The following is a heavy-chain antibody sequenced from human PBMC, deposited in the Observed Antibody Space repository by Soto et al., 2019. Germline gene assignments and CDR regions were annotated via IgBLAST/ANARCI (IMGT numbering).Heavy chain of an antibody. CDR3: ARAGYSGYDGLGWYYYYMDV. CDR1: GFTFSSYW. J-gene: IGHJ6*03. Sequence: GGSLRLSCAASGFTFSSYWMHWVRQAPGKGLVWVSRINSDGSSTSYADSVKGRFTISRDNAKNTLYLQMNSLRAEDTAVYYCARAGYSGYDGLGWYYYYMDVWGKGTTVTVSS. V-gene: IGHV3-74*01. D-gene: IGHD5-12*01. CDR2: INSDGSST.